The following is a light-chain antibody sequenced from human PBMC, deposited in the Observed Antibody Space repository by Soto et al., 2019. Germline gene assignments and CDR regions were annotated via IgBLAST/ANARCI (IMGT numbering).Light chain of an antibody. Sequence: EIVLTQSPGTLSLSPGERATLSCRASQTVSRDYLAWYHQKPGQAPRLLIYGASSRATGIPDRFSGSGSGTGFTLTISSLQPEDFATYYCQQANSFPLTFGGGTKVDI. V-gene: IGKV3-20*01. CDR1: QTVSRDY. J-gene: IGKJ4*01. CDR2: GAS. CDR3: QQANSFPLT.